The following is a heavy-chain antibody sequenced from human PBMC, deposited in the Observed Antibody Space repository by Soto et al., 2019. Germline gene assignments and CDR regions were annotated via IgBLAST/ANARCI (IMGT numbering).Heavy chain of an antibody. Sequence: QVQLVQSGAEVKKPGAAVKVSCKSSGYPLTAKYLHWVRQAPGQGLEWMGWINPSSGGTKEAQKFRGRVTMTRDTSISAAYMELSRLTSEDTAVYYCAKGGSSWTEWFDPWGQGTLVTVSS. V-gene: IGHV1-2*02. J-gene: IGHJ5*02. D-gene: IGHD6-13*01. CDR3: AKGGSSWTEWFDP. CDR1: GYPLTAKY. CDR2: INPSSGGT.